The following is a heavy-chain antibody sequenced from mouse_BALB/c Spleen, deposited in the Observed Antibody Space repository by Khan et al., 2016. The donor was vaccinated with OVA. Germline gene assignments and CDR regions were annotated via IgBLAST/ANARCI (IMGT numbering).Heavy chain of an antibody. Sequence: EVQLQESGPGLVKPSQSLSLTCTVTGYSITSDYAWNWIRQFPGNKLEWMAYITYSGSTGYNPSLKGRISITRDTSKNQFFLQLNSVTTEDTATYYCARDYSSSYLFFDYWGQGITLTVSS. CDR1: GYSITSDYA. J-gene: IGHJ2*01. CDR2: ITYSGST. CDR3: ARDYSSSYLFFDY. V-gene: IGHV3-2*02. D-gene: IGHD1-1*01.